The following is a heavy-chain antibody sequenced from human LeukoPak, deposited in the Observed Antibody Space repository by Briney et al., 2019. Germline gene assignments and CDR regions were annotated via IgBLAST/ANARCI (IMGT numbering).Heavy chain of an antibody. CDR3: ARWRFWSGYYSFDY. V-gene: IGHV4-30-4*08. CDR1: GDSISSGDYY. D-gene: IGHD3-3*01. CDR2: IYYSGST. Sequence: PSETLSLTCTVSGDSISSGDYYWSWIRQPPGKGLEWIGYIYYSGSTYYNPSLKSRVTISVDTSENQFSLKLSSVTTADTAVYYCARWRFWSGYYSFDYWGQGTLVTVSS. J-gene: IGHJ4*02.